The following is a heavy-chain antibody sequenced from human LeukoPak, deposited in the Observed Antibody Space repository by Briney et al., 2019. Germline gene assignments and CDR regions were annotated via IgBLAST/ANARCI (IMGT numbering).Heavy chain of an antibody. CDR1: GFTFSSNY. CDR3: AKEDCSGGSCPANFDY. V-gene: IGHV3-66*01. J-gene: IGHJ4*02. CDR2: IYSGGST. D-gene: IGHD2-15*01. Sequence: GGSLRLSCAASGFTFSSNYMSWVRQAPGKGLEWVSVIYSGGSTYYADSVKGRFTISRDNSKNTLYLQMNSLRAEDTAVYYCAKEDCSGGSCPANFDYWGQGTLVTVSS.